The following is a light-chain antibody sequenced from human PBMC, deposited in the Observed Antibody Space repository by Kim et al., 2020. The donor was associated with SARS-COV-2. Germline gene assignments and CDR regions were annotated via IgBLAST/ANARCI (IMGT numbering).Light chain of an antibody. CDR2: DVN. J-gene: IGLJ3*02. V-gene: IGLV2-14*04. CDR3: SSYTSSSTWV. Sequence: GQTITISCTGTSSDVGDYYYASWYQQYPTHVPHLMIYDVNGPPSVVAHRFSCSTSGNTASLTTSGLQAEEEADYYCSSYTSSSTWVFGGGTQLTVL. CDR1: SSDVGDYYY.